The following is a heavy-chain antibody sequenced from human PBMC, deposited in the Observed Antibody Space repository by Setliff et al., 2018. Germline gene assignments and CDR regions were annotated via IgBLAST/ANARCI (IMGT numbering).Heavy chain of an antibody. D-gene: IGHD3-16*01. V-gene: IGHV1-69*13. CDR1: GGTFSSYA. CDR2: FIPILGAT. Sequence: SVKVSCKASGGTFSSYAISWVRQAPGQGLEWLGRFIPILGATNYAQNFQGRVTITADESTSTGYMELRSLRSDDTAVYYCARELRSPYWHLDSWGQGTQVTVSS. J-gene: IGHJ5*01. CDR3: ARELRSPYWHLDS.